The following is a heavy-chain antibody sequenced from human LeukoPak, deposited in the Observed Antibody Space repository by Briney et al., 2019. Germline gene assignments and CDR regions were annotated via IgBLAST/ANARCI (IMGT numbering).Heavy chain of an antibody. CDR3: ARDGGYQYYFDY. V-gene: IGHV4-30-2*01. J-gene: IGHJ4*02. Sequence: SETLSLTCAVSGGSISSGGYSWSWIRQPPGKGLEWIGYIYHSGSTYYNPSLKSRVTISVDTSKNQFSLKLSSVTAADTAVYYCARDGGYQYYFDYWGQGTLVTVSS. D-gene: IGHD3-22*01. CDR2: IYHSGST. CDR1: GGSISSGGYS.